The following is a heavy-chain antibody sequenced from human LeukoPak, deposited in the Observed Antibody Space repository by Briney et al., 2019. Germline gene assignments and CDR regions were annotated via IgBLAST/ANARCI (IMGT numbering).Heavy chain of an antibody. V-gene: IGHV4-34*01. CDR3: ARRRVDNDFWSGYYYYGMDV. CDR1: GGSFSGYY. D-gene: IGHD3-3*01. J-gene: IGHJ6*02. CDR2: INHSGST. Sequence: SETLSLTCAVYGGSFSGYYWSWTRRPPGKGLEWIGEINHSGSTNYNPSLKSRVTVSVDTSKNQFSLKLSSVTAADTAVYYCARRRVDNDFWSGYYYYGMDVWGQGTTVTVSS.